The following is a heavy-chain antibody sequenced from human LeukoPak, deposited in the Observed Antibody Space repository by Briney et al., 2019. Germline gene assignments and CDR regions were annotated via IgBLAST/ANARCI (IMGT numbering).Heavy chain of an antibody. CDR2: ISSSSSYI. D-gene: IGHD6-13*01. CDR1: GFTFSSYS. CDR3: ARGRSSSWYEPNDY. J-gene: IGHJ4*02. V-gene: IGHV3-21*01. Sequence: GGSLRLSCAASGFTFSSYSMNWVRQAPGKGLEWVSSISSSSSYIYYADSVKGRFTISRDNAKNSLYLQMNSLRSEDTAVYYCARGRSSSWYEPNDYWGQGTLVTVSS.